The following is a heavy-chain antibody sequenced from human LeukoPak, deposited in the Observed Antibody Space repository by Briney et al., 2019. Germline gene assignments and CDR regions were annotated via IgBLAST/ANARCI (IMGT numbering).Heavy chain of an antibody. J-gene: IGHJ1*01. Sequence: SETLSLTCTVSGGSIGSGDYSWSWIRQPPGKGLEWIGYIYYSGSTYYNPSLKSRVTISVDTPKNQFSLKLSSVTAADPAVYYCARGQSGSYYSAEYFQHWGQGTLVTVSS. CDR3: ARGQSGSYYSAEYFQH. CDR1: GGSIGSGDYS. V-gene: IGHV4-30-4*01. D-gene: IGHD1-26*01. CDR2: IYYSGST.